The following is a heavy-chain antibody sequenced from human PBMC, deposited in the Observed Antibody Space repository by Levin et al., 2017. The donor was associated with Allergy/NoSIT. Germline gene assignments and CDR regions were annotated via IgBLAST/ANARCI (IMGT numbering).Heavy chain of an antibody. D-gene: IGHD3/OR15-3a*01. CDR3: AGGLWTGHNDYYYYGMDV. J-gene: IGHJ6*02. Sequence: GGSLRLSCAASGFAFSSYAMHWVRQTPGKGLEWVVVISYDGSDKYYADSVRGRFTISRDNSKNTLDLQMNSLRAEDTALYYCAGGLWTGHNDYYYYGMDVWGQGTTVTVSS. V-gene: IGHV3-30*04. CDR2: ISYDGSDK. CDR1: GFAFSSYA.